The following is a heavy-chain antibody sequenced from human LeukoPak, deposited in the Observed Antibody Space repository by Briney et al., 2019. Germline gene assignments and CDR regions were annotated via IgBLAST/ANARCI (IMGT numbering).Heavy chain of an antibody. CDR3: ARDRRHCSGGSCYPPGNWFDP. CDR2: INPNSGGT. J-gene: IGHJ5*02. D-gene: IGHD2-15*01. Sequence: GASVKVSCKASGYTFTSYYMHWVRQAPGQGLEWMGWINPNSGGTNYAQKFQGRVTMTRDTSISTAYMELSRLRSDDTAVYYCARDRRHCSGGSCYPPGNWFDPWGQGTLVTVSS. V-gene: IGHV1-2*02. CDR1: GYTFTSYY.